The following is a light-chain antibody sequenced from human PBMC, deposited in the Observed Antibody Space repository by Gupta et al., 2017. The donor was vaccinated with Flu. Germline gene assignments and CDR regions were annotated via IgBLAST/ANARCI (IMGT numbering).Light chain of an antibody. V-gene: IGLV3-1*01. CDR3: QAWDSSTAV. CDR1: KLGDKY. CDR2: QDS. J-gene: IGLJ3*02. Sequence: SYDLAQRPSVSVSPGQTASITCSGEKLGDKYACWYQQKPGQSPVLVIYQDSKRPSGIPERFSGSNSGNTATLTISGTQAMDEADYYCQAWDSSTAVFGGGTKLTVL.